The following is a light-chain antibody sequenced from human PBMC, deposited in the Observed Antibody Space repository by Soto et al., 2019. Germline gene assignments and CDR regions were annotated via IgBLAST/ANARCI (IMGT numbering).Light chain of an antibody. V-gene: IGLV2-14*01. CDR1: SSDVGGYNY. Sequence: QSALTQPASVSGSPGQSITISCTGTSSDVGGYNYVSWYQQHPGKAPKLMIFEVNNRPSGVSNRFSGSKSGITASLTISGLQADDEADYYCSSYTSSSTLVVGGGTKLTVL. CDR2: EVN. J-gene: IGLJ2*01. CDR3: SSYTSSSTLV.